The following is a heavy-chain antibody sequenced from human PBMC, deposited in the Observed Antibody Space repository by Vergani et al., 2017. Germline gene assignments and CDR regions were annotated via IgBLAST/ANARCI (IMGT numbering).Heavy chain of an antibody. V-gene: IGHV3-48*03. CDR1: GFTFSSYE. Sequence: EVQLVESGGGLVQPGGSLRLSCAASGFTFSSYEMNWVRQAPGKGLEWVSYISSSSSYIYYADSVKGRFTISIDNAKNSLYLQMNSLRAEDTAVYYCARDRHGTAVAGTGWFDPWGQGTLVTVSS. J-gene: IGHJ5*02. CDR3: ARDRHGTAVAGTGWFDP. D-gene: IGHD6-19*01. CDR2: ISSSSSYI.